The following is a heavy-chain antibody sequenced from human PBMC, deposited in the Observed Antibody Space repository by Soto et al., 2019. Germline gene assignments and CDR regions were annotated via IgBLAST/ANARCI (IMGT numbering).Heavy chain of an antibody. CDR2: IYWDDDK. Sequence: QITLKESGPTLVKPTQTLTLTCTFSGFSLSTIGVGVGWIRQPPGKALEWLALIYWDDDKRYSPSLKSRLNITKDPSKNQVVLTMTNMDPVDTATYYCAHLSSTQTVDPWGQGTLVTVSS. V-gene: IGHV2-5*02. D-gene: IGHD2-2*01. CDR3: AHLSSTQTVDP. J-gene: IGHJ5*02. CDR1: GFSLSTIGVG.